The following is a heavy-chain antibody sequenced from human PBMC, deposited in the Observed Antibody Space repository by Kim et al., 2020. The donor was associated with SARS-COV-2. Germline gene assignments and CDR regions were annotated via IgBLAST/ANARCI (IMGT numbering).Heavy chain of an antibody. J-gene: IGHJ4*02. V-gene: IGHV3-11*01. CDR1: GFTFSDYY. CDR2: ISSSGSTI. Sequence: GGSLRLSCAASGFTFSDYYMSWIRQAPGKGLEWVSYISSSGSTIYYADSVKGRFTISRDNAKNSLYLQMNSLRAEDTAVYYCARDPSRGLAYYFDYWGQGTLVTVSS. CDR3: ARDPSRGLAYYFDY. D-gene: IGHD3-10*01.